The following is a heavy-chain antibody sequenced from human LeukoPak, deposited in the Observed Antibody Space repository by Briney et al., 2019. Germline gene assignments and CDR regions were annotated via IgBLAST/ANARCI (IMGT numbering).Heavy chain of an antibody. J-gene: IGHJ5*02. V-gene: IGHV4-38-2*02. D-gene: IGHD6-19*01. CDR2: TYHSGST. CDR3: ARVVAVAGRSNPDAENWFDP. Sequence: PSETLSLTCTVSGYSISSGYYWGWIRQPPGKGLEWIGSTYHSGSTYYNPSLKSRVTISVDTSKNQFSLKLSSVTAADTAVYYCARVVAVAGRSNPDAENWFDPWGQETLVTVSS. CDR1: GYSISSGYY.